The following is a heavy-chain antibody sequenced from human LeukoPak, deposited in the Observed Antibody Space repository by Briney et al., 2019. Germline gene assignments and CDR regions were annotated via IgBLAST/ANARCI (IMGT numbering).Heavy chain of an antibody. V-gene: IGHV3-30*18. CDR2: ISYDGSNK. CDR3: AKDGAGSWFGEAT. Sequence: PGRSLRPSCAASGFTFSSYGVQWVRQAPGKGLEWVALISYDGSNKHYADSVKGRFTISRDNSKNTLYLQMNSLRAEDTAVYYCAKDGAGSWFGEATWGQGTLVTVSS. J-gene: IGHJ5*02. D-gene: IGHD6-13*01. CDR1: GFTFSSYG.